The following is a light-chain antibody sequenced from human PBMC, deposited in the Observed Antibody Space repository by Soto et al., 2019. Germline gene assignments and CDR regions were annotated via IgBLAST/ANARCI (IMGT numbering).Light chain of an antibody. J-gene: IGKJ3*01. V-gene: IGKV2-28*01. CDR2: LGS. CDR3: MQALQTPLA. CDR1: QSLLHSNGYNY. Sequence: DIVMTQSPLSLPVTPGEPASISCRSSQSLLHSNGYNYLDWYLQKPGQSPQLLIFLGSNRASGVPDRFSGSGSGTDFTLKISRVEAEDVGVYYCMQALQTPLAVGPGNKVDIK.